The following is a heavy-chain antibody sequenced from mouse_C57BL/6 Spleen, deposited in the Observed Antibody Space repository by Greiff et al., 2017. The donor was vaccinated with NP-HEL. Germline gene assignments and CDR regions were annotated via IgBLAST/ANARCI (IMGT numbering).Heavy chain of an antibody. V-gene: IGHV1-82*01. CDR2: IYPGDGDT. J-gene: IGHJ4*01. CDR3: ARGYDYDSYYYAMDY. Sequence: QVQLQQSGPELVKPGASVKISCKASGYAFSSSWMNWVKQRPGKGLEWIGRIYPGDGDTNYNGKFKGKATLTADKSSSTAYMQLSSLTSEDSAVYFCARGYDYDSYYYAMDYWGQGTSVTVSS. CDR1: GYAFSSSW. D-gene: IGHD2-4*01.